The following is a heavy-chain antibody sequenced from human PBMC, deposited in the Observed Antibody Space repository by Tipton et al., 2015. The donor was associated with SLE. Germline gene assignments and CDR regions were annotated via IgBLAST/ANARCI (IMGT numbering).Heavy chain of an antibody. CDR3: ARGRRAAAANAFDI. D-gene: IGHD6-25*01. J-gene: IGHJ3*02. CDR2: INHSGST. Sequence: TLSLTCAVYGGSFSGYYWSWIRQPPGKGLEWIGEINHSGSTNYNPSLKSRVTISVDTSKNQFSLKLSSVTAADTAVYYCARGRRAAAANAFDIWGQGTMVTVSS. V-gene: IGHV4-34*01. CDR1: GGSFSGYY.